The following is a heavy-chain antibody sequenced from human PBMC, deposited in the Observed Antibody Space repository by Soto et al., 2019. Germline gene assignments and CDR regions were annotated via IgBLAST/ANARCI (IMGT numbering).Heavy chain of an antibody. D-gene: IGHD3-22*01. J-gene: IGHJ1*01. CDR3: ARSAYYYDSSGYYSRGGEYFQH. CDR2: IYSGGST. Sequence: EVQLVESGGGLVQPGGSLRLSCAASGFTVNSNYMSWVRQAPGKGLEWVSVIYSGGSTYYADSVKGRFTISRDSSKNTSYXQXTSLRAEDTAVYYCARSAYYYDSSGYYSRGGEYFQHWGQGSLVTVSS. V-gene: IGHV3-66*01. CDR1: GFTVNSNY.